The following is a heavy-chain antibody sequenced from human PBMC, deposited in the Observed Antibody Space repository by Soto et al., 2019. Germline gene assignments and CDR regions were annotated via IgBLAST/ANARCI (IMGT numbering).Heavy chain of an antibody. Sequence: GASVKVSCKASGYTFTNYGITWVRQAPGQGLEWMGLIGAYNGNTHYTERLQGRVTMTTDTSTSTAYMELRGLRSDDSAVYYCARARQLVGYFYYYMDVWGNGTTVTVSS. J-gene: IGHJ6*03. CDR3: ARARQLVGYFYYYMDV. D-gene: IGHD6-6*01. V-gene: IGHV1-18*01. CDR1: GYTFTNYG. CDR2: IGAYNGNT.